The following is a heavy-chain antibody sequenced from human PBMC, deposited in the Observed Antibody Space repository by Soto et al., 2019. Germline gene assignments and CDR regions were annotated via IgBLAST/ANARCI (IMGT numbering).Heavy chain of an antibody. CDR2: INAGNGNT. V-gene: IGHV1-3*01. J-gene: IGHJ4*02. CDR3: ARTLGLHLGELSLLVGELDC. CDR1: GYTFTSYA. D-gene: IGHD3-16*02. Sequence: ASVKVSCKASGYTFTSYAMHWVRQAPGQRLEWMGWINAGNGNTKYSQKFQGRVTITRDTSASTAYMELSSLRSEDTAVYYCARTLGLHLGELSLLVGELDCWGQGTLVTVSS.